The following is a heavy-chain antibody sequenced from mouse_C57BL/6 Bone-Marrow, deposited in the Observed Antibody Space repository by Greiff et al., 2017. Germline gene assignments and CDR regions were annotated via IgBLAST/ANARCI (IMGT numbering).Heavy chain of an antibody. CDR3: ASYDWFAY. CDR2: IDPSDSYT. J-gene: IGHJ3*01. Sequence: VQLQQPGAELVKPGASVTLSCKASGYTFTSYWMQWVKQRPGQGLEWIGEIDPSDSYTNYNQKFKGKATLTVDTSSSTAYMQLSSLTSEDSAVYYCASYDWFAYWGQGTLVTVSA. D-gene: IGHD2-3*01. CDR1: GYTFTSYW. V-gene: IGHV1-50*01.